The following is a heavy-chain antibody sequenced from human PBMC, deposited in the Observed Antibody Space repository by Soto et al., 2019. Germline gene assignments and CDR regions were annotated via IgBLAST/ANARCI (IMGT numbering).Heavy chain of an antibody. CDR3: ARAYCNYVTCHPGFS. J-gene: IGHJ5*02. V-gene: IGHV3-72*01. D-gene: IGHD3-16*01. Sequence: EVQLVESGGGLVQPGGSLRLSCADSGFTFSDHYMDWVRQAPGKGLEWVGRIRNKLNSYTTEYATSVKGRFTISTDDSKKLLYLQMNSLETEDTAVYLGARAYCNYVTCHPGFSWGQGALVTVSS. CDR1: GFTFSDHY. CDR2: IRNKLNSYTT.